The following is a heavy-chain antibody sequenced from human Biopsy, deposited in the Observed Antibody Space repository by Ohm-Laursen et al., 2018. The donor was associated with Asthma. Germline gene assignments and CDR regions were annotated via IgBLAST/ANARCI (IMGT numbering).Heavy chain of an antibody. V-gene: IGHV3-30*03. CDR2: VSFDGHNK. CDR1: GFVFSQCG. Sequence: SLRLSCTASGFVFSQCGMHWVRQGPGKGLEWVALVSFDGHNKYYEDSVKGRFTISRDNSKLRLYLEINSLRVEDSAVYYCARESGQDSGGTGAFDRWGQGIMVAVSS. CDR3: ARESGQDSGGTGAFDR. D-gene: IGHD4-23*01. J-gene: IGHJ3*02.